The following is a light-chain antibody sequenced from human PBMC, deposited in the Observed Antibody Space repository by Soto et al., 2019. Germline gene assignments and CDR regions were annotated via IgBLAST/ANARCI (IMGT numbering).Light chain of an antibody. J-gene: IGKJ3*01. V-gene: IGKV1-9*01. Sequence: DIQLTQSPSFLSASVGDRVTITCRASQGISSYLAWYQQKPGKAPKLLIFAASTLQNGVPSRFSGSGSGTEFTLTISRLQPEDFATYYCLHLNSYSPDTFGPGTKVDFK. CDR3: LHLNSYSPDT. CDR1: QGISSY. CDR2: AAS.